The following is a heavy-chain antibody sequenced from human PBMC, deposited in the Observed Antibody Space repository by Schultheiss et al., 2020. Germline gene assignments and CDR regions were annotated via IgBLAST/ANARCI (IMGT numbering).Heavy chain of an antibody. Sequence: SVKVSCKAVGHTPTRYHIHWVREAPGQGLQWMGGIIPIFGTANYAQKFQGRVTITADESTSTAYMELSSLRSEDTAVYYCASEVGYSYGRGYYYYYGMDVWGKGTTVTVSS. J-gene: IGHJ6*04. V-gene: IGHV1-69*13. D-gene: IGHD5-18*01. CDR1: GHTPTRYH. CDR2: IIPIFGTA. CDR3: ASEVGYSYGRGYYYYYGMDV.